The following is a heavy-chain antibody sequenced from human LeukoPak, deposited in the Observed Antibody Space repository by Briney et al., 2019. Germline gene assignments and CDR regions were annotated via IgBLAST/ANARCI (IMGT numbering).Heavy chain of an antibody. J-gene: IGHJ4*02. CDR3: ARLDSSGYYFPGVSDY. V-gene: IGHV3-21*01. Sequence: PGGSLRLSCAVSGFTFSSYSMNWVRQAPGKGLEWVSAISSSSTYIYYADSVKGRFTISRDNAKNSLFLQLDSLRAEDTAVYYCARLDSSGYYFPGVSDYWGQGTLVTVSS. CDR1: GFTFSSYS. D-gene: IGHD3-22*01. CDR2: ISSSSTYI.